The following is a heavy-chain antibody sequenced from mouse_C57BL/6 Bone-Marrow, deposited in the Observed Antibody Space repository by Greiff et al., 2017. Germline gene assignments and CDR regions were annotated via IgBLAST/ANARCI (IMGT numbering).Heavy chain of an antibody. CDR3: ARESNWDVYWYFDV. J-gene: IGHJ1*03. V-gene: IGHV1-50*01. CDR1: GYTFTSYW. CDR2: IDPSDSYT. D-gene: IGHD4-1*01. Sequence: QVQLQQPGAELVKPGASVKLSCKASGYTFTSYWMQWVKQRPGQGLEWIGEIDPSDSYTNYNQKFKGKATLTVDPSSSTAYMQLSSLTSEDSAVYYCARESNWDVYWYFDVWGTGTTVTVSS.